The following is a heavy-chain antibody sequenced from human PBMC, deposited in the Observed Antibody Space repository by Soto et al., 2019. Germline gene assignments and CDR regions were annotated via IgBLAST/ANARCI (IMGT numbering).Heavy chain of an antibody. D-gene: IGHD3-9*01. J-gene: IGHJ4*02. V-gene: IGHV3-23*01. CDR2: ISASGDST. Sequence: EVQLLESGGGLVQPGGSLRLSCATSGFTLSNYAMNWVLQSPGKGLEWVSSISASGDSTYYPESVKGRFTVSRDNSKNTLYLQIDSLRAEDKAVYYCAKGGSLTGYFTYDYWGQGALVTVSS. CDR1: GFTLSNYA. CDR3: AKGGSLTGYFTYDY.